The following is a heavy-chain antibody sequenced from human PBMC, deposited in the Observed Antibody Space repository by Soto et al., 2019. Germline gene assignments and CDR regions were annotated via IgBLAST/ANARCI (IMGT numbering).Heavy chain of an antibody. Sequence: ASVKGSCRASGYTFTSYYMHWVRQAPGQVLEWMGIINPSGGSTSYAQKFQGRVTMTRDTSTSTVYMELSSLRSEDTAVYYCAREGIDRYGMDVWGQGTTVTVSS. J-gene: IGHJ6*02. D-gene: IGHD2-15*01. CDR3: AREGIDRYGMDV. V-gene: IGHV1-46*01. CDR2: INPSGGST. CDR1: GYTFTSYY.